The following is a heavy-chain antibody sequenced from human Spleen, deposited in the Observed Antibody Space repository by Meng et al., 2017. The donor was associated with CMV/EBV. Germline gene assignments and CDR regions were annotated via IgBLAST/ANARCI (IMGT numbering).Heavy chain of an antibody. CDR2: ISSSYYI. D-gene: IGHD1-26*01. V-gene: IGHV3-21*01. J-gene: IGHJ4*02. CDR3: ARIMGGTRIDY. Sequence: GESLKISCAASGFTFSTYSMNWVRQAPGKGLEWVSSISSSYYIYYADSVRGRFTTSRDNTKNSLSLQMNSLRAEDTAVYYCARIMGGTRIDYWGQGTLVTVSS. CDR1: GFTFSTYS.